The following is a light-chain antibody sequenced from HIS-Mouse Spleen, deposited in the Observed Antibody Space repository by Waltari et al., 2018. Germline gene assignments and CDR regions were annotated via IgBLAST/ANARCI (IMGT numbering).Light chain of an antibody. CDR1: SSDVGGYNY. J-gene: IGLJ3*02. CDR2: EVI. CDR3: SSYTSSSTWV. V-gene: IGLV2-14*01. Sequence: QSALTQPASVSGSPGQSITISCTGTSSDVGGYNYVSWYQQHPGKAPKLWIYEVINWPSGVSNRLSGSKSGNTASLTISGLQAEDEADYYCSSYTSSSTWVFGGGTQLTAL.